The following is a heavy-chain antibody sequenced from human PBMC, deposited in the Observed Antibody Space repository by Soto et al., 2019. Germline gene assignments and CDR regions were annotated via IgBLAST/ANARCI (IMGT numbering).Heavy chain of an antibody. V-gene: IGHV3-30*18. D-gene: IGHD3-22*01. CDR1: GFTFSSYG. J-gene: IGHJ4*02. Sequence: QLQLVESGGGVVQPGRSLRLSCAASGFTFSSYGMHWVRQAPGKGLEWVAVISYDGSNKYYADSVKGRFTISRDNCINTLYQQTNSPSAEDTAVYYCAKEWVYDSSGWSFDYGGQGTLVTVSS. CDR3: AKEWVYDSSGWSFDY. CDR2: ISYDGSNK.